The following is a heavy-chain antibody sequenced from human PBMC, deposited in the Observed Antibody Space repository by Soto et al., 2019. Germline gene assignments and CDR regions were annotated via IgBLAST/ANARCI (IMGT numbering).Heavy chain of an antibody. D-gene: IGHD5-12*01. V-gene: IGHV3-30*18. CDR2: ISFDASYE. Sequence: QVQLVESGGGVVQPGRSLRLSCAASGFTFSNYGLHWVRQAPGKGLEWVAVISFDASYEYYAESVKGRFTISRGNSKSTLYLQMNSLRAEDTAVYYCAKDREIAATIYYYYGMDVWGQGTTVTVSS. CDR3: AKDREIAATIYYYYGMDV. CDR1: GFTFSNYG. J-gene: IGHJ6*01.